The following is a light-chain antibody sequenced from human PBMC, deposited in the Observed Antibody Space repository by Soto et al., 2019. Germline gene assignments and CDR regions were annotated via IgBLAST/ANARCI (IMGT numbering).Light chain of an antibody. Sequence: DIQMTQSPSTVSVSVGGRVTITCRASQSISSWLAWYQQKPGKAPKLLIYDASSLQSGVPSRFSGSGSGTDFTLTTSSLQPEDFATYYCQQPNSCSLTFGGGTKVEIK. V-gene: IGKV1-12*01. CDR1: QSISSW. CDR2: DAS. CDR3: QQPNSCSLT. J-gene: IGKJ4*01.